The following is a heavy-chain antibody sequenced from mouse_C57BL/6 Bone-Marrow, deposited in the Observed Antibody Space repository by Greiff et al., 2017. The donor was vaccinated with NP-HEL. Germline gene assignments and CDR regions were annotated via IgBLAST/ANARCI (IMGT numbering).Heavy chain of an antibody. J-gene: IGHJ2*01. CDR1: GFTFSSYT. CDR3: ARRYYGSRAPYYFDY. CDR2: ISCGGGNT. Sequence: EVKLMESGGGLVKPGGSLKLSCAASGFTFSSYTMSWVRQTPEKRLEWVATISCGGGNTYYPDSVKGRFTISRDNAKNTLYLQMSSLRSEDTALYYCARRYYGSRAPYYFDYWGQGTTLTVSS. D-gene: IGHD1-1*01. V-gene: IGHV5-9*01.